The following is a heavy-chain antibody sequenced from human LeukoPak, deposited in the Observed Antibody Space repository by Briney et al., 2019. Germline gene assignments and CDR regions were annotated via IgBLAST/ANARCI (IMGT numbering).Heavy chain of an antibody. D-gene: IGHD2-15*01. V-gene: IGHV4-61*10. J-gene: IGHJ4*02. CDR3: GRWPYCTEGSCSRDY. CDR2: IHYSGTT. CDR1: GGSISSGRYY. Sequence: PSETLSLTCTVSGGSISSGRYYWSWIRQPAGKGLEWIGYIHYSGTTYYNPSLKSRVTISVDTSKNQFSLRLTSVTAADTAVYYCGRWPYCTEGSCSRDYWGQGTLVTVSS.